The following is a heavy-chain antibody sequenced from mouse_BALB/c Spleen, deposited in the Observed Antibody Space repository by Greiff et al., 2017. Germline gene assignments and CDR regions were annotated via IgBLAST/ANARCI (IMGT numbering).Heavy chain of an antibody. Sequence: QVQLQQSGPGLVAPSQSLSITCTVSGFSLTGYGVNWVRQPPGKGLEWLGMIWGDGSTDYNSALKSRLSISKDNSKSQVFLKMNSLQTDDTARYYCARGPRLTTVVAWYFDVWGAGTTVTVSS. V-gene: IGHV2-6-7*01. CDR1: GFSLTGYG. J-gene: IGHJ1*01. CDR2: IWGDGST. D-gene: IGHD1-1*01. CDR3: ARGPRLTTVVAWYFDV.